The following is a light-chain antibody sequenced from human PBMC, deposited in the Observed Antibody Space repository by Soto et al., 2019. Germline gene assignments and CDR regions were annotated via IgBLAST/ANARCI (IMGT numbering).Light chain of an antibody. CDR2: GAS. CDR1: QSVSTSS. Sequence: EIVLTQSPGTLSLSPGERATLSCRASQSVSTSSLAWYQQKPGQAPRLLIYGASSRATGIPDRVSGSGSGADFTLTISRLEPEDSAVYFCQQYVRSPYTFGPGTKVDIK. V-gene: IGKV3-20*01. J-gene: IGKJ3*01. CDR3: QQYVRSPYT.